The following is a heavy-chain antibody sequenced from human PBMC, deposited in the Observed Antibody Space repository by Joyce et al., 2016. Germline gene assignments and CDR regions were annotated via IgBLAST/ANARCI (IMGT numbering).Heavy chain of an antibody. J-gene: IGHJ4*02. CDR1: GYTFTDYA. V-gene: IGHV1-18*04. CDR2: MNAYKGET. CDR3: ARGRMYASGWPRRVDF. D-gene: IGHD6-19*01. Sequence: QVQLVQSGSEVKKPGASVKVSCKASGYTFTDYAIIWVRQAPGQGLEWMAWMNAYKGETKSGQRFQDRLTVTRDTTTSTGFMELRSLRSDDTAVYYCARGRMYASGWPRRVDFWGQGTLVTVSS.